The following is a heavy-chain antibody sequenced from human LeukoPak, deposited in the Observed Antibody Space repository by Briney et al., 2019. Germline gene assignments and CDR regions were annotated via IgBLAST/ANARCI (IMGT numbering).Heavy chain of an antibody. CDR1: GFTFSTCA. CDR3: ARDLLRYCSSTSCSYSGMDV. D-gene: IGHD2-2*01. Sequence: GGSLRLSCAASGFTFSTCAMNWVRQAPGKGLEWVSYISSSSSSIYYADSVKGRFTISRDNAKNSLYLQMNSLRDEDTAVYYCARDLLRYCSSTSCSYSGMDVWGQGTTVTVSS. V-gene: IGHV3-48*02. J-gene: IGHJ6*02. CDR2: ISSSSSSI.